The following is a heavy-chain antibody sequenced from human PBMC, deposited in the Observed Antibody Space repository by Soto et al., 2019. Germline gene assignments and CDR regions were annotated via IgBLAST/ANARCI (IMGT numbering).Heavy chain of an antibody. D-gene: IGHD2-21*02. J-gene: IGHJ4*02. CDR3: ARQFAYCGGDCYTEPIDY. Sequence: QAQLVQFGAEVKKPGASVKVSCEASGYTFTSYYIHWLREAAGQGLEWMGWSHPNTGGTNYAQRFQVSVTMTRHTPNSTAYMELTRLTSDDTALYYRARQFAYCGGDCYTEPIDYWGQGTLVTVSS. CDR2: SHPNTGGT. V-gene: IGHV1-2*02. CDR1: GYTFTSYY.